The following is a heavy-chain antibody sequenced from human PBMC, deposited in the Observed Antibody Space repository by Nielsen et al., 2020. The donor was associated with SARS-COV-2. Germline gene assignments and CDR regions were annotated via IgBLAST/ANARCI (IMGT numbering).Heavy chain of an antibody. J-gene: IGHJ6*02. CDR1: GFTFDDYA. CDR2: ISSSSSDI. D-gene: IGHD3-3*01. V-gene: IGHV3-21*05. CDR3: AKIGDYDPAV. Sequence: GGSLRLSCAASGFTFDDYAMHWVRQAPGKGLEWVSYISSSSSDIYYADSVKGRFTISRDNAKNSLYLQMNSLRAEDTAVYYCAKIGDYDPAVWGQGTTVTVSS.